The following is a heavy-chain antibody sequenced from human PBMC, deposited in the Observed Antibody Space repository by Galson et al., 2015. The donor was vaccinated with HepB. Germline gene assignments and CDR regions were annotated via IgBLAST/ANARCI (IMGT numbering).Heavy chain of an antibody. CDR3: ARSYTTSCPRFDI. Sequence: SLRLSCAASGLTFNTYTFHWVRQAPGEGLEWVAVISYDGSQRYSADSVRGRFTISRDNSMNTLYLEMNSLRPEDTAVYYCARSYTTSCPRFDIGGQVTLFTASS. CDR2: ISYDGSQR. D-gene: IGHD6-13*01. J-gene: IGHJ4*02. CDR1: GLTFNTYT. V-gene: IGHV3-30*04.